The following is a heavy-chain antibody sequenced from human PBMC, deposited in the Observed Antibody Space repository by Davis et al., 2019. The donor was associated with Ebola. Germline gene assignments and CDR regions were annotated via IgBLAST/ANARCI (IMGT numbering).Heavy chain of an antibody. D-gene: IGHD2-8*01. CDR3: ARRCTNGVCFKNSRWFDP. Sequence: SETLSLTCTVSGGSISYYYWSWIRQPPGKGLEWIAYIHYSGDTKSNPSLKSRVTISVDTSKNQFSLKLSSVTAADTAVYYCARRCTNGVCFKNSRWFDPWGQGTLVTVSS. J-gene: IGHJ5*02. CDR2: IHYSGDT. V-gene: IGHV4-59*12. CDR1: GGSISYYY.